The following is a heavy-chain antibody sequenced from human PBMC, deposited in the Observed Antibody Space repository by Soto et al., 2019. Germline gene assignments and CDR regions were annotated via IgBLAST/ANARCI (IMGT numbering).Heavy chain of an antibody. CDR1: GGSISSGGYS. Sequence: SETLSLTCAVSGGSISSGGYSWSWIRQPPGKGLEWIGYIYHSGSTFYNPSLKSRVTISIDKSKNQFPLKLGSVTAADTAVYYCARVHPMVRGVHYYYGMDVWGQGTTVTVSS. D-gene: IGHD3-10*01. J-gene: IGHJ6*02. CDR2: IYHSGST. V-gene: IGHV4-30-2*01. CDR3: ARVHPMVRGVHYYYGMDV.